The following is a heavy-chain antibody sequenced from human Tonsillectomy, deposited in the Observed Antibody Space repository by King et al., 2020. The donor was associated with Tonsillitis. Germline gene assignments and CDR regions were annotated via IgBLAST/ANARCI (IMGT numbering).Heavy chain of an antibody. CDR3: ARGSRTVAAAGLGVGY. D-gene: IGHD6-13*01. Sequence: VQLVESGGGWVQPGGSLRLSCAASGFTFSSYEMNWVRQAPGKGLEWVSYISSSGSTIYYADSVKGRFTISRDNAKNSLYLQMNSLRAEDTAVYYCARGSRTVAAAGLGVGYWGQGTLVTVSS. CDR2: ISSSGSTI. CDR1: GFTFSSYE. V-gene: IGHV3-48*03. J-gene: IGHJ4*02.